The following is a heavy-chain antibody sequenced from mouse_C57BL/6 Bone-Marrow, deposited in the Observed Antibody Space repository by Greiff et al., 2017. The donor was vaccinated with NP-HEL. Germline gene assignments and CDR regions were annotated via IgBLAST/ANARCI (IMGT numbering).Heavy chain of an antibody. CDR3: ARWATTVVADFDY. Sequence: VQLQESGAELAKPGASVKLSCKASGYTFTSYWLHWVKQRPGQGLEWIGYINPRSGYTRYNQKFKDKATLTADKSSSTAYMQLSSLTYEDSAVYYCARWATTVVADFDYWGQGTTLTVSS. CDR2: INPRSGYT. CDR1: GYTFTSYW. V-gene: IGHV1-7*01. J-gene: IGHJ2*01. D-gene: IGHD1-1*01.